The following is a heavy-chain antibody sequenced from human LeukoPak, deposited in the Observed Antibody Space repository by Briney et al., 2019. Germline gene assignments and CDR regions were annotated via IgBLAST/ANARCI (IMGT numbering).Heavy chain of an antibody. CDR2: IIPIFGTA. J-gene: IGHJ4*02. V-gene: IGHV1-69*13. Sequence: SVKVSCKASGGTFSSYAISWARQAPGQGLEWMGGIIPIFGTANYAQKFQGRVTITADESTSTAYMELSSLRSEDTAVYYCARYPVKSYSYGSGGEFDYWGQGTLVTVSS. D-gene: IGHD5-18*01. CDR1: GGTFSSYA. CDR3: ARYPVKSYSYGSGGEFDY.